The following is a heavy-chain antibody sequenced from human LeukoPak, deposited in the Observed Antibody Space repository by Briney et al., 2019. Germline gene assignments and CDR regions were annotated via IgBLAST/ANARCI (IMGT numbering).Heavy chain of an antibody. CDR1: GFTFSSYS. Sequence: GGSLRLSCAASGFTFSSYSMNWVRQAPGKGPEWVSSISSSSSYIYYADSVKGRFTISRDNAKNSLYLQMNSLRAEDTAVYYCARDKITMVRGVSDYWGQGTLVTVSS. D-gene: IGHD3-10*01. CDR3: ARDKITMVRGVSDY. V-gene: IGHV3-21*01. J-gene: IGHJ4*02. CDR2: ISSSSSYI.